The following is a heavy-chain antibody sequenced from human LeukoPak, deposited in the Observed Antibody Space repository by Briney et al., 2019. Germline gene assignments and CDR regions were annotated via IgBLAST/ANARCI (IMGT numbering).Heavy chain of an antibody. V-gene: IGHV4-30-2*03. Sequence: LSLLCTVTGLPISSGDYFWSWLPRPPGKGLEWIACMYSGDMPFYSPSLKSRLTIRADTPSNHFSLRLSTVTAADTALYFCARHFDRPTAYFDAWGRGSLV. CDR2: MYSGDMP. J-gene: IGHJ4*02. CDR3: ARHFDRPTAYFDA. CDR1: GLPISSGDYF.